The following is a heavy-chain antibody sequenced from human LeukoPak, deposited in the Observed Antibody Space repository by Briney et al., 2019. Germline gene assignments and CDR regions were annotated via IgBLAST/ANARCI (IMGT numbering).Heavy chain of an antibody. D-gene: IGHD3-10*01. Sequence: SETLSLTCAVSGGSISSSSYYWGWIRQPPGKGLGWIGSIYFTGSTYYTLSLNSRVTISVDTSKNQFSLKVSSVTAADTAVYYCARHSSYYGNFDYWGQGTLVTVSS. V-gene: IGHV4-39*01. CDR3: ARHSSYYGNFDY. CDR1: GGSISSSSYY. J-gene: IGHJ4*02. CDR2: IYFTGST.